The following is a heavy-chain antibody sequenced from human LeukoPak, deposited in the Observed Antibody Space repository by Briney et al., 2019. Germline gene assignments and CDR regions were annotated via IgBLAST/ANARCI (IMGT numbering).Heavy chain of an antibody. J-gene: IGHJ4*02. V-gene: IGHV3-53*01. CDR2: IYREGSK. CDR3: ARERPGSASAFEY. Sequence: GGSLRLSCAVSGFTVSGTHMSWLRQTPGKGPEWVSVIYREGSKYYAKSVKGRFTISRDDSTNNVYLQMNSLRADDTAVYYCARERPGSASAFEYWGQGTLVTVSS. CDR1: GFTVSGTH. D-gene: IGHD6-25*01.